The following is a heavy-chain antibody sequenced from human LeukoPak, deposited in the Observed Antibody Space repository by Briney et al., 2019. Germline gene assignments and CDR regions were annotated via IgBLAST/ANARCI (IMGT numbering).Heavy chain of an antibody. V-gene: IGHV4-39*01. CDR2: TYYSGST. Sequence: SETLSLTCTVSGGSISSSSYYWGWIRQPPGKGLEWIGSTYYSGSTYYNPSLKSRVTISVDTSKNQFFLKLSSVTAADTAVYYCARRKNYYDSPWGQGTLVTVSS. J-gene: IGHJ5*02. CDR1: GGSISSSSYY. CDR3: ARRKNYYDSP. D-gene: IGHD3-22*01.